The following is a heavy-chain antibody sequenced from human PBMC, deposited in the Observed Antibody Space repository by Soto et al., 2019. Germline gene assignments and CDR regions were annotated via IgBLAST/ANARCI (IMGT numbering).Heavy chain of an antibody. CDR2: IYYKGST. V-gene: IGHV4-39*01. CDR1: GGYISSSSYY. D-gene: IGHD2-2*01. Sequence: SETLSLTCSVSGGYISSSSYYWGWIRQPPGKGLEWIASIYYKGSTYYNPSLKSRVTISVDTSKNQFSLKLSSVTAADTAVYYCARHVFSKGAFDIWGQGTMVTVSS. CDR3: ARHVFSKGAFDI. J-gene: IGHJ3*02.